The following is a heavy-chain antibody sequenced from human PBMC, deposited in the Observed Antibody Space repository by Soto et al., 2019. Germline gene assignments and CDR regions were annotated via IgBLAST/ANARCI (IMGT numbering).Heavy chain of an antibody. J-gene: IGHJ4*02. D-gene: IGHD6-13*01. CDR1: GFTVDNNY. CDR3: ARAGTSSSWNYFNY. CDR2: IYPSYST. Sequence: EVQLVETGGGLIQPGGSLRLSCAASGFTVDNNYMSWVRQAPGKGLEWVSIIYPSYSTYYADSVKGRFTISRVNSKNTLYLQMNSLRAEDTAVYYCARAGTSSSWNYFNYWGQGTLVTVSS. V-gene: IGHV3-53*02.